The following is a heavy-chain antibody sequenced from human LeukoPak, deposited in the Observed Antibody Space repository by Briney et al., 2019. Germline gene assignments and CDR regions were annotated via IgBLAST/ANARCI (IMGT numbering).Heavy chain of an antibody. CDR1: GFAFSDAW. D-gene: IGHD4-17*01. CDR3: AKLPGDYGPY. Sequence: GGSLRLSCAASGFAFSDAWMSWVRQAPGKGLEWVSYISGSGLSTYYADSVKGRFTISRDNSKNTLYLQMNSLRAEDTAVYYCAKLPGDYGPYWGQGTLVTVSS. V-gene: IGHV3-23*01. CDR2: ISGSGLST. J-gene: IGHJ4*02.